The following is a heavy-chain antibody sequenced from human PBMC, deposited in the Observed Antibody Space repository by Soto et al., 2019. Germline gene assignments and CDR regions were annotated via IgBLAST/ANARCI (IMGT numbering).Heavy chain of an antibody. CDR1: GYTFTSYG. CDR3: ARDHPRYHYGSGSQFDY. J-gene: IGHJ4*02. CDR2: ISAYNGNT. Sequence: ASVKVSCKASGYTFTSYGISWLRQAPGQGLEWMGWISAYNGNTNYAQKLQGRVTMTTDTSTSTAYMELRSLRSDDTAVYYCARDHPRYHYGSGSQFDYWGQGTLVTVSS. V-gene: IGHV1-18*04. D-gene: IGHD3-10*01.